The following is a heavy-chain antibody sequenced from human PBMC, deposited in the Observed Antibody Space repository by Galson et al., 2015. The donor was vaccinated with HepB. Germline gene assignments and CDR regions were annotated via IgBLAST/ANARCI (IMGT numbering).Heavy chain of an antibody. CDR3: AREDYDSIWNVGY. CDR1: AITFSTYG. J-gene: IGHJ4*02. V-gene: IGHV3-33*01. Sequence: SLRLSCAASAITFSTYGMHWVRQAPGKGLEWVAVIWHDEYNKYYADSVKGRFTISRDNSMNTLYLQMNSLRAEDTALYYCAREDYDSIWNVGYWGQGTLVTVSA. CDR2: IWHDEYNK. D-gene: IGHD1-1*01.